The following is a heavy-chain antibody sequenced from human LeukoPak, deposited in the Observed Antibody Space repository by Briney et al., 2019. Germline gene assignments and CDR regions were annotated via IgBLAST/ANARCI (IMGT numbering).Heavy chain of an antibody. Sequence: GGSMRLSCAASGYTLSYYWMHWVRQAPGKGLVWVSCINGDGSSTNYADSVKGRFTISRDNAKDTLYLEMNSLRAEDTAVYYCTRDPRNKGFDPWGQGTLVTVSS. D-gene: IGHD1/OR15-1a*01. V-gene: IGHV3-74*01. J-gene: IGHJ5*02. CDR1: GYTLSYYW. CDR3: TRDPRNKGFDP. CDR2: INGDGSST.